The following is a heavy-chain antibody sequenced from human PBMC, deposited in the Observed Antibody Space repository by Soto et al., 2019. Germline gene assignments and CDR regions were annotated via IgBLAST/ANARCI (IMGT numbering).Heavy chain of an antibody. CDR1: GGSISSYY. D-gene: IGHD1-26*01. Sequence: PSETLSLTCTVSGGSISSYYWSWIRQPPGKRLEWIGYIYFSGTTNYNPSLKSRVTISVDTSKNQFSLKLSSVTAADTAVYYCASDRVDSGSYIFDSWGQGPLVTVSS. V-gene: IGHV4-59*01. CDR2: IYFSGTT. J-gene: IGHJ4*02. CDR3: ASDRVDSGSYIFDS.